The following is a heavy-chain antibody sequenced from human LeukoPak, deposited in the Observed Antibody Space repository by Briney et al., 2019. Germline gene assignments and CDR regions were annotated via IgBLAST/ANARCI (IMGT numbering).Heavy chain of an antibody. Sequence: ASVKVSCKASGYTFTSYGISWVRQAPGQGLEWMGWISAYNGNTNYAQKLQGRVTMTTDTSTSTAYMELRSLRSDDTAVYYCARGSGLGELSAEFDYWGQGTLVTVSS. D-gene: IGHD3-10*01. CDR3: ARGSGLGELSAEFDY. CDR2: ISAYNGNT. V-gene: IGHV1-18*01. J-gene: IGHJ4*02. CDR1: GYTFTSYG.